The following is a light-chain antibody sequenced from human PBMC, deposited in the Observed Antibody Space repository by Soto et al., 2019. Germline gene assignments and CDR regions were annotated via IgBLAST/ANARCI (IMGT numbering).Light chain of an antibody. Sequence: QPVLTQPPSVSGAPGQRVTISCTGSSSNIGAGYAVHWYQQLPGTAPKLLIYDNLNRPPGVPDRFAGSRSGTSASLAITGLQAEDEADYYCQTLDSSLSVDVFGPGTKLTVL. CDR3: QTLDSSLSVDV. V-gene: IGLV1-40*01. J-gene: IGLJ1*01. CDR1: SSNIGAGYA. CDR2: DNL.